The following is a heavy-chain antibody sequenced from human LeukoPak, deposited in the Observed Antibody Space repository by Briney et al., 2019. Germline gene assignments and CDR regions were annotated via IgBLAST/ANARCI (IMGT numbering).Heavy chain of an antibody. CDR1: GYTLTELS. Sequence: ASVKVSCKVSGYTLTELSMHWVRQAPGKGLEWMGGFDPEDGETIYAQKFQGRVTMTEDTSTDTAYMELSSLRSEDTAVYYCARDSALYYYDSSGYYYDYWGQGTLVTVSS. CDR2: FDPEDGET. V-gene: IGHV1-24*01. CDR3: ARDSALYYYDSSGYYYDY. J-gene: IGHJ4*02. D-gene: IGHD3-22*01.